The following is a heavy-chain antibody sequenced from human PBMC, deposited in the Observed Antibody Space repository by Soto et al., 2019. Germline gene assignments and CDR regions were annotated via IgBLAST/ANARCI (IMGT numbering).Heavy chain of an antibody. Sequence: TLSLTCTVSGGSMSNGYYYWSWVRQNPGKGLEWIGHIYHSGRTYYNPSLKSRVGILVDTSKNQFSLNLNSVTAADTAVYYCARWVEVSLDYFDSWGQGTPVTVS. CDR3: ARWVEVSLDYFDS. V-gene: IGHV4-31*03. CDR1: GGSMSNGYYY. CDR2: IYHSGRT. J-gene: IGHJ4*02. D-gene: IGHD1-20*01.